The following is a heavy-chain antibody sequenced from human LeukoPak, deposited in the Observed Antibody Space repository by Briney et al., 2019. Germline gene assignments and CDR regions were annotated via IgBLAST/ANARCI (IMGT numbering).Heavy chain of an antibody. J-gene: IGHJ4*02. V-gene: IGHV3-21*01. CDR3: ARDLVNTGMVGFDY. Sequence: GGSLRLSCAASGFTFSSYSMNWVRQAPGMGLEWVSSISVSSSYKHYADSVKGRFTISRDNAENSLYLQMNSLRAEDTAVYYCARDLVNTGMVGFDYWGQGTLVTVSS. CDR1: GFTFSSYS. CDR2: ISVSSSYK. D-gene: IGHD5-18*01.